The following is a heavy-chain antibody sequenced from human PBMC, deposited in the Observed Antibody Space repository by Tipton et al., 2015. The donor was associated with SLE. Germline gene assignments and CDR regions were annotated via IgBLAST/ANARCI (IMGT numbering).Heavy chain of an antibody. CDR2: INHSGST. V-gene: IGHV4-61*01. Sequence: LRLSCTVSGGSVSSGSYYWSWIRQPPGKGLEWIGEINHSGSTNYNPSLKSRVTISVDTSKNQFSLKLSSVTAADTAVYYCASSAGSSLRYWGQGTLVTVSS. CDR3: ASSAGSSLRY. CDR1: GGSVSSGSYY. D-gene: IGHD1-26*01. J-gene: IGHJ4*02.